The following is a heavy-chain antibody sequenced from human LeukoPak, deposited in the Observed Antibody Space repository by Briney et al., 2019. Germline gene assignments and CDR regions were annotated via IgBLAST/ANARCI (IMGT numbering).Heavy chain of an antibody. CDR2: VAPSDSYA. CDR1: GYSFTSYW. Sequence: PGESLKISSRGSGYSFTSYWITGVRQMPGKGLVWMGRVAPSDSYAGYTPSFQGHVTTPAVKTISTAYLQSSILNAAETAMYYCVGLYVAEEVSDWGQRSLV. CDR3: VGLYVAEEVSD. D-gene: IGHD2-2*02. V-gene: IGHV5-10-1*01. J-gene: IGHJ4*03.